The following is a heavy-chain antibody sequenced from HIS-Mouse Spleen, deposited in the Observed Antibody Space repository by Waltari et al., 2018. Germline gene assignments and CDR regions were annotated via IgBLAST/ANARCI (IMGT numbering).Heavy chain of an antibody. CDR1: GFTFSSCA. J-gene: IGHJ3*02. D-gene: IGHD6-19*01. V-gene: IGHV3-30-3*01. CDR2: ISYDGSNK. Sequence: QVQLVESGGGVVQPGRSLRLSCAASGFTFSSCAMHRVRQAPGKGLEWVAVISYDGSNKYYADSVKGRFTISRDNSKNTLYLQMNSLRAEDTAVYYCARVNGIAVAGTDAFDIWGQGTMVTVSS. CDR3: ARVNGIAVAGTDAFDI.